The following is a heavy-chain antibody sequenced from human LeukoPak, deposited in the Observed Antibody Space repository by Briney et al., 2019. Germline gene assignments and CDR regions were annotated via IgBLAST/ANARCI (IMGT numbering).Heavy chain of an antibody. CDR3: AREYYDSSGIKYAFDI. V-gene: IGHV1-2*02. Sequence: ASVTVSYKASGYTFTDYYIYWVGQAHGQGVEWMGCIDHDSGGTKYAQKFPGRVTMTRDTSITTAYMELSRLRSDDTAIYYCAREYYDSSGIKYAFDIWGQGTIATVSS. J-gene: IGHJ3*02. CDR1: GYTFTDYY. CDR2: IDHDSGGT. D-gene: IGHD3-22*01.